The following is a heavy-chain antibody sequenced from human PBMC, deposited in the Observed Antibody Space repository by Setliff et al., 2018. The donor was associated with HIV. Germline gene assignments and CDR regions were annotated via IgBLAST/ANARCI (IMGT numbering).Heavy chain of an antibody. CDR3: ARQGTSYGSNYYADV. D-gene: IGHD5-18*01. Sequence: GESLKISCKGPEYFFRTSWIGWVRQLPGKGLEWMGIIYPGDLDTRYSPSFQGQVTISADRSISTAYLQWSSLKASDTAIYYCARQGTSYGSNYYADVWGEGTTVTVSS. V-gene: IGHV5-51*01. CDR1: EYFFRTSW. J-gene: IGHJ6*03. CDR2: IYPGDLDT.